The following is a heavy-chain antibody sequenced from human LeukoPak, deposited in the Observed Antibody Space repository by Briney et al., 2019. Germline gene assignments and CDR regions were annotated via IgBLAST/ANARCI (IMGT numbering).Heavy chain of an antibody. J-gene: IGHJ5*02. D-gene: IGHD1-26*01. Sequence: GGSLRLSCAASGFTFSSCSMAWVRQAPGKGLEWVSSILSSGNHIYYTDSVKGRFTISRDDATNSLFLEMNSLSAEDTAVYYCARDGVGATVLDLWGQGTLVTVSS. CDR1: GFTFSSCS. CDR2: ILSSGNHI. V-gene: IGHV3-21*06. CDR3: ARDGVGATVLDL.